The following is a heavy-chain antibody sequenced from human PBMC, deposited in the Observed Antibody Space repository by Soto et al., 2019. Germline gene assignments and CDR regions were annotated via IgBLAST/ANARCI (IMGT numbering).Heavy chain of an antibody. D-gene: IGHD6-13*01. Sequence: PGGSLRLSCVVSGFTFSSYGMSWVRQAPGKGLEWVSIISGSGGSTNSADSVKGRFTISRDNSKNTVYLQMNSLRGEDTAVYYCVKGGYDWFDTWGQGTLVTVS. CDR1: GFTFSSYG. V-gene: IGHV3-23*01. CDR2: ISGSGGST. CDR3: VKGGYDWFDT. J-gene: IGHJ5*02.